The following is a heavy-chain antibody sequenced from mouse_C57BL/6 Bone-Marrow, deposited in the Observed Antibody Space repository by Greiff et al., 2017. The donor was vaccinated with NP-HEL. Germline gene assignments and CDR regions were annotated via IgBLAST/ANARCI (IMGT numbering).Heavy chain of an antibody. D-gene: IGHD2-5*01. V-gene: IGHV1-59*01. J-gene: IGHJ3*01. Sequence: QVQLQQPGAELVRPGTSVKLSCKASGYTFTSYWMHWVKQRPGQGLEWIGVIDPSDSYTNYNQKFKGKATLTVDTSSSTAYMQLSSLTSEDSAVYYCAREYYSNYGPYWGQGTLVTVSA. CDR2: IDPSDSYT. CDR1: GYTFTSYW. CDR3: AREYYSNYGPY.